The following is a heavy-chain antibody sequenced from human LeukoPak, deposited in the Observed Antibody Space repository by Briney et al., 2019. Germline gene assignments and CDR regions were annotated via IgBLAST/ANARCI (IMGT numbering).Heavy chain of an antibody. V-gene: IGHV1-2*02. Sequence: ASVKVSCKASGYTFTGYYMHWVRQAPGQGLKWMGWINPNSGGTNYAQKFQGRVTMTRDTSISTAYMELSRLRSDDTAVYYCARGTVMDDSSGYYSLFDYWGQGTLVTVSS. CDR1: GYTFTGYY. CDR2: INPNSGGT. CDR3: ARGTVMDDSSGYYSLFDY. D-gene: IGHD3-22*01. J-gene: IGHJ4*02.